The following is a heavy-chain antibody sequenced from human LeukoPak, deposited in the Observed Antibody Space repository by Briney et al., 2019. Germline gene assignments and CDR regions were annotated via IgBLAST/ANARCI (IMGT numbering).Heavy chain of an antibody. D-gene: IGHD5-12*01. Sequence: VASVKVSCKVSGYTLTELSMHWVRQAPGKGLEWMGGFDPEDGETIYAQKFQGRVTMTEDTSTDTAYMELSSLRSEDTAVYYCATTVPLRWLPLYWGQGTLVTVSS. CDR2: FDPEDGET. V-gene: IGHV1-24*01. CDR3: ATTVPLRWLPLY. J-gene: IGHJ4*02. CDR1: GYTLTELS.